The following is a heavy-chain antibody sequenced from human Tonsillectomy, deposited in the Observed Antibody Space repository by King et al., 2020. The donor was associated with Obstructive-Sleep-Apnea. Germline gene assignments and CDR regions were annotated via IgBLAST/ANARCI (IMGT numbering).Heavy chain of an antibody. CDR2: IKQDGSEK. D-gene: IGHD2-2*01. CDR3: VADTTSGYYYYYYGVDI. V-gene: IGHV3-7*01. Sequence: QLVQSGGGLVQPGGSLRLSCEAYEFTFSDFWMTWIRQAPGKGLEWVATIKQDGSEKYYADSVKGRFSISRDNAKKSVYLQMSSLRAEDTAIYYCVADTTSGYYYYYYGVDIWGQGTTVTVSS. J-gene: IGHJ6*02. CDR1: EFTFSDFW.